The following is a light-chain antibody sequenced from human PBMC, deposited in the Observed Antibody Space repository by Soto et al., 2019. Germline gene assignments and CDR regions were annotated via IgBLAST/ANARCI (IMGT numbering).Light chain of an antibody. Sequence: DTVLTQSPGTLSLTSGERATLSCRASQSISGTYLAWYQQKPGQSPRLLIYSASTRAPGIPDRFSGSGSGTDFTLTISRLEPEDFAVYFCQQYGSSPGTFGQGTKVEI. CDR1: QSISGTY. V-gene: IGKV3-20*01. CDR2: SAS. J-gene: IGKJ1*01. CDR3: QQYGSSPGT.